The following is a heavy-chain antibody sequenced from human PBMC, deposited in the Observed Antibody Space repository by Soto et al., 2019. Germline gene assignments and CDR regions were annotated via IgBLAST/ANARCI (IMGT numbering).Heavy chain of an antibody. J-gene: IGHJ6*02. Sequence: GASVKVSCKASGYTFTSYDFNWVRQATGQGLEWMGWMNPNTGNTGYAEKFQGRVTMTRDTSISTAYMELSSLRSEDTAVYYCARQWELSGYYYGMDVWGQGTTVTVYS. CDR1: GYTFTSYD. V-gene: IGHV1-8*01. CDR2: MNPNTGNT. CDR3: ARQWELSGYYYGMDV. D-gene: IGHD1-26*01.